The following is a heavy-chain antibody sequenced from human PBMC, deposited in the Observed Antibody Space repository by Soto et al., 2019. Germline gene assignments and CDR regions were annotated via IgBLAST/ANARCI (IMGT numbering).Heavy chain of an antibody. J-gene: IGHJ6*02. CDR3: ARGGKERFRGSGMDV. D-gene: IGHD1-1*01. CDR2: IITFFGAA. V-gene: IGHV1-69*01. CDR1: GDRFNTYA. Sequence: QVQLVQSGAEVRKPGSSVRVSCKASGDRFNTYAFNWVRQAPGQGLEWLGGIITFFGAAMYAQKFQGRVTITADEFMTTAYMELSSLTSEDTAVYYCARGGKERFRGSGMDVWGHGTTVTVSS.